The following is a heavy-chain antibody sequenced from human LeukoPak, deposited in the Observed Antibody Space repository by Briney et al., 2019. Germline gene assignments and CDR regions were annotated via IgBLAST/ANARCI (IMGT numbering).Heavy chain of an antibody. D-gene: IGHD2-2*01. CDR1: GYSISSGYY. CDR3: ARFSYQLPHPFDY. CDR2: IYHSGST. V-gene: IGHV4-38-2*02. J-gene: IGHJ4*02. Sequence: SETLSLTCTVSGYSISSGYYWGWIRQPPGKGLEWIGSIYHSGSTYCNPSLKSRVTISVDTSKNQFSLKLSSVTAADTAVYYCARFSYQLPHPFDYWGQGTLVTVSS.